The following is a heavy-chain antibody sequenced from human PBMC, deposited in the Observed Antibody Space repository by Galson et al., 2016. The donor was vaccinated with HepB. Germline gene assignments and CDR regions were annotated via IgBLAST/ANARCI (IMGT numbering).Heavy chain of an antibody. CDR2: ISYDGNYI. D-gene: IGHD3-9*01. J-gene: IGHJ4*02. CDR1: GFNFSNHA. CDR3: AKMFDLGDY. Sequence: SLRLSCAASGFNFSNHAIHWVHQAPGKGLEWISVISYDGNYIHYGDSVKGRFTISRDNSKNTVYLQMNSLRVEDTAVFYCAKMFDLGDYWGRGILVTVSS. V-gene: IGHV3-30*18.